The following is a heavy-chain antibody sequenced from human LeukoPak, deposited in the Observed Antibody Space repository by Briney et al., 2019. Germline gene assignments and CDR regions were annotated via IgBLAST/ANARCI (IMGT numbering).Heavy chain of an antibody. J-gene: IGHJ4*02. CDR1: GGSISSGDYY. D-gene: IGHD3-3*01. CDR3: AREVITIFGVVTGLDY. Sequence: SQTLSLTCTVSGGSISSGDYYWRWLRQPPGTGREWIGYIYYSGSTYYNPSLKSRVTISVDTSKNQFSLKLSSVTAADTAVYYCAREVITIFGVVTGLDYWGQGTLVTVSS. CDR2: IYYSGST. V-gene: IGHV4-30-4*08.